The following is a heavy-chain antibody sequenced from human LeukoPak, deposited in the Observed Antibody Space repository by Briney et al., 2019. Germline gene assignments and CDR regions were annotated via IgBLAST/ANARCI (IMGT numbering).Heavy chain of an antibody. V-gene: IGHV3-23*01. CDR3: AKGETYYDILTGYSTRYFDY. D-gene: IGHD3-9*01. CDR1: GFTFSSYA. CDR2: ISGSGGST. Sequence: PGGSLRLSCAASGFTFSSYAMSWVRQAPGKGLEWVSAISGSGGSTYYADSVKGRFTISRDNSKNTLYLQMNSLRAEDTAVYYCAKGETYYDILTGYSTRYFDYWGQGTLVTVSS. J-gene: IGHJ4*02.